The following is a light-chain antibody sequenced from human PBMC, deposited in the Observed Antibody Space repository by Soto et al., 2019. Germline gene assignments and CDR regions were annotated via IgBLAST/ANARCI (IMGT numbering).Light chain of an antibody. CDR3: QVWDKSSDHAV. V-gene: IGLV3-21*04. J-gene: IGLJ7*01. CDR2: YDS. CDR1: NIGSKS. Sequence: SYELTQPPLVSVAPGKTARITCGGNNIGSKSVHWYQQKPGQAPVVVMYYDSDRPSGIPERFSGAKSGNTATLTISRVEAGDEADYYCQVWDKSSDHAVFGGGTQLTVL.